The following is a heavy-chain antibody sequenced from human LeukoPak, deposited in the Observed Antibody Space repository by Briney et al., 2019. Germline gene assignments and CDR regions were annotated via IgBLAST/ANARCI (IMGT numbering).Heavy chain of an antibody. CDR3: ARLVGATTFGDY. CDR1: GYTFTGYY. J-gene: IGHJ4*02. CDR2: INPNSGGT. Sequence: ASVKVSCKASGYTFTGYYMRWVRQAPGQGLEWMGWINPNSGGTNYAQKFQGRVTMTRDTSISTAYMELSRLRSDDTAVYYCARLVGATTFGDYWGQGTLVTVSS. V-gene: IGHV1-2*02. D-gene: IGHD1-26*01.